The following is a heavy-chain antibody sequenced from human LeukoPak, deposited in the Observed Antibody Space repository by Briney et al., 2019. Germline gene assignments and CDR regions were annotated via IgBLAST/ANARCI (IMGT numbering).Heavy chain of an antibody. CDR3: ARGVMGYYYMDV. J-gene: IGHJ6*03. Sequence: SETLSLTCAVYGGSFTGYFWSWIRQPPGKGLEWIGEINHSGSTNYNPSLKSRVTISVDTSKNQFSLKLSSVTAADTAVYYCARGVMGYYYMDVWDKGTTVTVPS. D-gene: IGHD3-16*01. CDR2: INHSGST. CDR1: GGSFTGYF. V-gene: IGHV4-34*01.